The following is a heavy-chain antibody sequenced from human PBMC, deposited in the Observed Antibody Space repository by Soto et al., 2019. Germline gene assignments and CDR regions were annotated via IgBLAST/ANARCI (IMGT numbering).Heavy chain of an antibody. V-gene: IGHV1-69*12. CDR2: IIPIFGTA. CDR1: GGTFSSYA. J-gene: IGHJ4*02. Sequence: QVQRVQSGAEVKKPGSSVKVSCKASGGTFSSYAISWVRQAPGQGLEWMGGIIPIFGTANYAQKFQGRVTITADESTSTAYMELSSLRSEDTAVYYCARVLDYGGNGEDGGNGWGQGTLVTVSS. D-gene: IGHD4-17*01. CDR3: ARVLDYGGNGEDGGNG.